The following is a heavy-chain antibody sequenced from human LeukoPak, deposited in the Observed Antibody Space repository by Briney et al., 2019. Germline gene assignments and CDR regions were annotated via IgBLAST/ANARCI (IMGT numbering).Heavy chain of an antibody. D-gene: IGHD3-9*01. CDR2: IRYDGSNT. Sequence: GGSLRLSCAASGFTFNNYGIHWVRQAPGKGLEWVAFIRYDGSNTYYLDSVQGRFTISRDNSENMLYLEMNSLRVEDAAMYYCAKSLVIKRYLDFMDVWGKGTTVTVSS. CDR3: AKSLVIKRYLDFMDV. J-gene: IGHJ6*03. CDR1: GFTFNNYG. V-gene: IGHV3-30*02.